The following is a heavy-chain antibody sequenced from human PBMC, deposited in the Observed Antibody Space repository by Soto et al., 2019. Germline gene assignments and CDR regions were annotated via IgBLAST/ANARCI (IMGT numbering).Heavy chain of an antibody. D-gene: IGHD1-20*01. V-gene: IGHV3-7*01. CDR2: IRQDEGEM. Sequence: EVKLVESGGGLVQTGGSLRLSCAASGFTFSEYWMSWVRQAPGKGLEWVANIRQDEGEMYYVDSVKGRFTISRDNTKNSLYLQMNSLRVEDTAVYFCARDVYHGYFDYWGPGTLVTVAS. CDR1: GFTFSEYW. CDR3: ARDVYHGYFDY. J-gene: IGHJ4*02.